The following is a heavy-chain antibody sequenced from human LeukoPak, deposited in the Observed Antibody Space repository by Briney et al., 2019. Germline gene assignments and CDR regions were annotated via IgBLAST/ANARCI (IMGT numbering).Heavy chain of an antibody. CDR2: IYTSGST. D-gene: IGHD2-15*01. V-gene: IGHV4-61*02. J-gene: IGHJ4*02. CDR1: GGSISSGSYY. CDR3: ARARISYCSGGSCYYYFDY. Sequence: SETLSLTCTVSGGSISSGSYYWSWIRQPAGKGLEWIGRIYTSGSTNYNPSLKSRVTISVDTSKNRFSLKLSSVTAADTAVYYCARARISYCSGGSCYYYFDYWGQGTLVTVSS.